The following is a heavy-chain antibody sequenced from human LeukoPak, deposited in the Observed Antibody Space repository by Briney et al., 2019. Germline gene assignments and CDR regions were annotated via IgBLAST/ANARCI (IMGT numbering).Heavy chain of an antibody. J-gene: IGHJ3*02. Sequence: PSETLSLTCTVSGVSISSSYWSWIRQPPGKRLEWIGYIYYSGSTNSNPSLKSRVTISADTSKYQFSLKLNSVTAADTAVYYCVRGNYDSRGYSNAFDIWGQGAMVTVSS. V-gene: IGHV4-59*01. CDR2: IYYSGST. CDR1: GVSISSSY. CDR3: VRGNYDSRGYSNAFDI. D-gene: IGHD3-22*01.